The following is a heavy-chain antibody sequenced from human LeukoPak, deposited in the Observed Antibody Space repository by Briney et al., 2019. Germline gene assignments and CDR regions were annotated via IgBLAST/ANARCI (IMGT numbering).Heavy chain of an antibody. CDR1: GFTFSDYY. J-gene: IGHJ4*02. CDR3: ARPKYSSSWQIFDY. D-gene: IGHD6-13*01. Sequence: GGSLRLSCAASGFTFSDYYMSWIRQAPGKGLEWVSCISSSGNTIYYAGSVKGRFTISRDNAKNSLYLQMNSLRAEDTAVYYCARPKYSSSWQIFDYWGQGTLVTASS. CDR2: ISSSGNTI. V-gene: IGHV3-11*01.